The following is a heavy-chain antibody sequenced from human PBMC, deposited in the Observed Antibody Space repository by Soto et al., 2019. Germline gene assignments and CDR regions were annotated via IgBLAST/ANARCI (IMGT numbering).Heavy chain of an antibody. Sequence: QVQLVESGGGVVQPGRSLRLSCAASGFTFRSYAMHWVRQAPGKGLEWVAVISYDGRNKYYEDSVKGRFTISGDNSKNTLYLQINSLRAEDTGVYYCAREIERLLGYWGQGTLVTVSS. CDR2: ISYDGRNK. J-gene: IGHJ4*02. V-gene: IGHV3-30*04. CDR3: AREIERLLGY. CDR1: GFTFRSYA. D-gene: IGHD3-3*01.